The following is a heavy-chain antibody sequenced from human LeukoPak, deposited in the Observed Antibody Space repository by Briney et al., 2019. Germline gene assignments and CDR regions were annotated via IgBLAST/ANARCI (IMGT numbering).Heavy chain of an antibody. D-gene: IGHD3-10*01. CDR1: GGTFSSYA. V-gene: IGHV1-46*01. Sequence: ASVKVSCKASGGTFSSYAISWVRQAPGQGLEWMGIINPSGGSTSYAQKFQGRVTMTRDMSTSTVYMELSSLRSEDTAVYYCARDPYYYTWDYWGQGTLVTVSS. J-gene: IGHJ4*02. CDR2: INPSGGST. CDR3: ARDPYYYTWDY.